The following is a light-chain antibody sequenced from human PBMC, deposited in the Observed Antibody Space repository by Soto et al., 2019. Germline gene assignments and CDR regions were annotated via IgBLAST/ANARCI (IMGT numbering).Light chain of an antibody. V-gene: IGLV1-40*01. CDR2: GNS. Sequence: QSVLTQPPSVSGAPGQRVTISCTASSSNIGAGYDVHWYQQLPGTAPKLLIYGNSNRPSGVPDRFSGSKSGTSASLAITGLQDEDEADYYCQSYDSSLSGSVFGGGTTVTVL. CDR1: SSNIGAGYD. J-gene: IGLJ2*01. CDR3: QSYDSSLSGSV.